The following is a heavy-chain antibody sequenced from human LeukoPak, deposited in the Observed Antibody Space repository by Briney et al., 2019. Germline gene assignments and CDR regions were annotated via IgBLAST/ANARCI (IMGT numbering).Heavy chain of an antibody. V-gene: IGHV3-21*01. Sequence: GGSLRLSCAASGFTFSSYSMNWVRQAPGKGLEWVSSISSSSSYIYYADSVKGRFTISRDNAKNSLYLQMNSLRAEDTAVYYCARAQTYYYGSGSPRGPYYYYYMDVWGKGTTVTVSS. CDR2: ISSSSSYI. CDR1: GFTFSSYS. J-gene: IGHJ6*03. D-gene: IGHD3-10*01. CDR3: ARAQTYYYGSGSPRGPYYYYYMDV.